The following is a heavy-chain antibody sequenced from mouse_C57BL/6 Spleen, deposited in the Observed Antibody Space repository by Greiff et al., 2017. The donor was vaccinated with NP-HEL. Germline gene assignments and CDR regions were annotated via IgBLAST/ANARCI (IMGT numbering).Heavy chain of an antibody. J-gene: IGHJ3*01. CDR1: GYTFTSYW. Sequence: QVQLQQPGAELVKPGASVKLSCKASGYTFTSYWMHWVKQRPGRGLEWIGRIDPNNGGTSYNQKFKGKATLTVDKSSSTAYMELRSLTSEDSAVYYCARGEDGYDGAWFAYWGQGTLVTVSA. V-gene: IGHV1-62-3*01. CDR3: ARGEDGYDGAWFAY. D-gene: IGHD2-2*01. CDR2: IDPNNGGT.